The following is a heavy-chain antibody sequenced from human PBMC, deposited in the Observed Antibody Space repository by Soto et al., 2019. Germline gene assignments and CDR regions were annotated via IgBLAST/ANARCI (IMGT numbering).Heavy chain of an antibody. J-gene: IGHJ6*02. D-gene: IGHD7-27*01. Sequence: VNVSCKASGGTFSSYAISWVRQAPGQGLEWMGGIIPIFGTANYAQKFQGRVTITADESTSTAYMELSSLRSEDTAVYYWARDFWGGDYGMDVWGQGTTVTSP. CDR2: IIPIFGTA. CDR3: ARDFWGGDYGMDV. V-gene: IGHV1-69*13. CDR1: GGTFSSYA.